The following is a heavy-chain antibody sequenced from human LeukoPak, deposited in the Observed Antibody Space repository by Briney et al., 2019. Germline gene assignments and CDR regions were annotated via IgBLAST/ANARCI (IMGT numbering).Heavy chain of an antibody. D-gene: IGHD2-8*02. V-gene: IGHV3-48*03. CDR2: ISSSGSTI. CDR1: GFTFSSYE. J-gene: IGHJ4*02. CDR3: ATYRQVLLPFES. Sequence: GGSLRLSCAASGFTFSSYEMNWVRQAPGKGLECVSYISSSGSTIYYADSVKGRFTISRDNSKSTLSLQMNSLRAEDTAIYYCATYRQVLLPFESWGQGTLVTVSS.